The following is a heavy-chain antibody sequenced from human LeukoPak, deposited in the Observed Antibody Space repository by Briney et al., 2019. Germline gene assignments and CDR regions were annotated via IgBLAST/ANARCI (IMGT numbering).Heavy chain of an antibody. V-gene: IGHV4-59*08. J-gene: IGHJ4*02. CDR1: GGSISTHY. CDR2: IYSSGST. Sequence: SETLSLTCSVSGGSISTHYWSWIPQPPGKGLEYIGFIYSSGSTNYNPSLKSRVTISLDTSKNQFSLKLSSVTAADTAVYYCARSIFGATSNPYYFDYWGQGTLVTVSS. D-gene: IGHD3-3*01. CDR3: ARSIFGATSNPYYFDY.